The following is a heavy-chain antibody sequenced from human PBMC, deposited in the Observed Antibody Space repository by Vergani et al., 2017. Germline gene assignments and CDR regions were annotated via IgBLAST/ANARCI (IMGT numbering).Heavy chain of an antibody. V-gene: IGHV3-7*01. CDR2: IKQDGSEK. J-gene: IGHJ4*02. Sequence: EVQLVESGGGLVQPGRSLRLSCTASGFTFGDYAMSWFRQAPGKGLEWVANIKQDGSEKYYVDSVKGRFTISRDNAKNSLYLQMNSLRAEDTAVYYCAREETPIASVVPAAPIDYWGQGTLVTVSS. CDR1: GFTFGDYA. D-gene: IGHD2-2*01. CDR3: AREETPIASVVPAAPIDY.